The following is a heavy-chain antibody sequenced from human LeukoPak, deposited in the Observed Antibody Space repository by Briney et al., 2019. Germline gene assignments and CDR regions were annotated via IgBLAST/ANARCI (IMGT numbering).Heavy chain of an antibody. Sequence: ASVKVSCKASGYTFTSYYMHWVRQAPGQGLEWMGIINPSGGSTSYAQKFQGRVTMTRDTSTSTVYMELSSLRSEDTAVYYCWSLVPAATDHYYYGMDVWGQGPTVTVSS. D-gene: IGHD2-2*01. J-gene: IGHJ6*02. CDR2: INPSGGST. CDR3: WSLVPAATDHYYYGMDV. V-gene: IGHV1-46*01. CDR1: GYTFTSYY.